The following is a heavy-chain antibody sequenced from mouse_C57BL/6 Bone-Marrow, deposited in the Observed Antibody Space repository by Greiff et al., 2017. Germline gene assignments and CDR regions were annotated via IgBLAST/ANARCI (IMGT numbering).Heavy chain of an antibody. CDR2: IYPGSGST. J-gene: IGHJ2*01. V-gene: IGHV1-55*01. CDR1: GYTFTSYW. Sequence: QVHVKQPGAELVKPGASVKMSCKASGYTFTSYWITWVKQRPGQGLEWIGDIYPGSGSTNYNEKFKSKATLTVDTSSSTAYMQLSSLTSEDSAVXYCARRKVYYDYYFDYWGQGTTLTVSS. CDR3: ARRKVYYDYYFDY. D-gene: IGHD2-4*01.